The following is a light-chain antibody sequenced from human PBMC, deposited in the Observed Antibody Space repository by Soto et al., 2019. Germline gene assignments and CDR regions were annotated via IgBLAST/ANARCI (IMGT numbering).Light chain of an antibody. V-gene: IGKV3-15*01. Sequence: EKVMTQSPAALSVSPGERATLSCRASQSVNSNLAWYQQKPGQAPRLLLYGASTRATGIPARFRGSASGTDFTLTISSLQSEDSAVYYCQQYNDWPLTFGGGTKVEIK. J-gene: IGKJ4*01. CDR2: GAS. CDR1: QSVNSN. CDR3: QQYNDWPLT.